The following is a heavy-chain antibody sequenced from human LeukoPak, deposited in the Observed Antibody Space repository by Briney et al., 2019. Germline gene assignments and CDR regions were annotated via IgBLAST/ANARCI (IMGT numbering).Heavy chain of an antibody. D-gene: IGHD2-15*01. Sequence: GGSLRLSCAASGFTFSSYGMHWVRQAPGKGLEWVAFIRYDGSNKYYADSVKGRFTISRDNSKNTLYLQMNSLRAEDTAVYYCAKDKVVVVAATLFDYWGQGTLVTVSS. CDR1: GFTFSSYG. J-gene: IGHJ4*02. V-gene: IGHV3-30*02. CDR3: AKDKVVVVAATLFDY. CDR2: IRYDGSNK.